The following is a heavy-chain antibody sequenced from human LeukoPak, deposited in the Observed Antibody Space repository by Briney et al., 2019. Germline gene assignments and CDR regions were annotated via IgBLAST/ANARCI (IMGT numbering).Heavy chain of an antibody. D-gene: IGHD3-22*01. Sequence: SETLSLTCTVSGGSISSGGYYWSWIRQHPGKGLEWIGYIYYSGSTYYNPSLKSRVTISVDTSKNQFSLKLSSVTAADTAVYYCARYYDSSGYYLFYFDYWGQGTLVTVSS. CDR2: IYYSGST. CDR3: ARYYDSSGYYLFYFDY. J-gene: IGHJ4*02. CDR1: GGSISSGGYY. V-gene: IGHV4-31*03.